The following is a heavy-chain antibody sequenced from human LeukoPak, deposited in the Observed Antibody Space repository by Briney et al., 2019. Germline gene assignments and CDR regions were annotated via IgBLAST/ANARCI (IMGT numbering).Heavy chain of an antibody. J-gene: IGHJ3*02. Sequence: GGSLRLSCAASGFTFNNYWMSWVRQTPREGLHWVATIKQDGSEKYYLDSVKGRFTISRDNAKNSLYLQMNSLRAEDTAVYYCARGGGLSLPPDIWGQGTMVTVSS. V-gene: IGHV3-7*04. CDR1: GFTFNNYW. CDR3: ARGGGLSLPPDI. CDR2: IKQDGSEK. D-gene: IGHD3-16*01.